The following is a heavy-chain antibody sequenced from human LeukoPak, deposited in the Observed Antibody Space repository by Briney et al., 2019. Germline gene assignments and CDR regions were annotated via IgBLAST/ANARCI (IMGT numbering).Heavy chain of an antibody. CDR3: ARASLYDNSAYYLDY. CDR2: ISTTGGTT. J-gene: IGHJ4*02. Sequence: GALRLSCAASGLTFSSYGMSWVRQAPGRGLEWVSAISTTGGTTYYADSVRGRFTISRDNSRNTLYLQMNSLRAEDTALYYCARASLYDNSAYYLDYWGQGTLVTVSS. CDR1: GLTFSSYG. D-gene: IGHD3-22*01. V-gene: IGHV3-23*01.